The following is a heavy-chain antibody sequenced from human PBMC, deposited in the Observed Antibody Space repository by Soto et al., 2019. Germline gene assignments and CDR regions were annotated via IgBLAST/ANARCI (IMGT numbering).Heavy chain of an antibody. Sequence: SETLSLTCTFSGGSISSGGYYLSWIRQHPGKGLEWIGYIYYSGSTYYNPSLKSRVTISVDTSKNQFSLKLSSVTAADTAVYYCARDKDRNWFDPWGQGTLVTVSS. J-gene: IGHJ5*02. CDR1: GGSISSGGYY. CDR2: IYYSGST. V-gene: IGHV4-31*03. CDR3: ARDKDRNWFDP.